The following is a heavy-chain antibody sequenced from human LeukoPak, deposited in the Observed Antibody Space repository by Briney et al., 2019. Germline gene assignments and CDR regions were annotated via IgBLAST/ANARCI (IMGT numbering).Heavy chain of an antibody. D-gene: IGHD3-10*01. V-gene: IGHV4-39*01. CDR3: ARYVVYGSGKYYFDY. Sequence: SETLSLTCTVSGGSVSSTTYYWSWIRQPPGKGLEWIASINYSGSTYYNPSLESRVTISVDTSENQFSLKLSSVTAADTAVYYCARYVVYGSGKYYFDYWGQGTLVTVSS. CDR2: INYSGST. CDR1: GGSVSSTTYY. J-gene: IGHJ4*02.